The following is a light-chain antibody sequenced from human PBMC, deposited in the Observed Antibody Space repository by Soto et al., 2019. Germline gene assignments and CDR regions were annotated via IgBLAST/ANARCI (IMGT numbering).Light chain of an antibody. V-gene: IGKV3-15*01. CDR2: GAS. J-gene: IGKJ3*01. CDR1: KSVSSN. CDR3: QQYNNWPPRVT. Sequence: EIVMTQSPATLSVSPGERATLYCRASKSVSSNLAWYQQKPGQAPRLLIYGASTRATVIPARFSGSGSGTEFTLTISSLQSEDFAVYYCQQYNNWPPRVTFGPGTKVDIK.